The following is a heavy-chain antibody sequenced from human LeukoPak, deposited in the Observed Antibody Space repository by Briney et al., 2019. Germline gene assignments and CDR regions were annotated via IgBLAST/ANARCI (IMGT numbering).Heavy chain of an antibody. CDR1: GGSISSGGYS. Sequence: PSETLSLTCTVSGGSISSGGYSWSWIRQPPGKGLEWIGYIYHSGSTYYNPSLKSRVTISVDRSKNQFSLKLSSVTAADTAVYYCARVSNYGDFDYWGQGTLVTVSS. J-gene: IGHJ4*02. CDR3: ARVSNYGDFDY. V-gene: IGHV4-30-2*01. D-gene: IGHD4-17*01. CDR2: IYHSGST.